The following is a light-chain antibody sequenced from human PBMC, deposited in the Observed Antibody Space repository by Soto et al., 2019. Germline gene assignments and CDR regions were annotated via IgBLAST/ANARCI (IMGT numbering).Light chain of an antibody. V-gene: IGKV3-15*01. CDR2: GTS. CDR3: QQLEDWPK. Sequence: ELVITNSLPTLSVSHGDIATLSCRAGQSVRKNLAWYQKKPSQAPRLLIYGTSNRATGIPDRISGSRSGTEFTLTISSLQSEEFGVYYCQQLEDWPKVGQGTKVDI. J-gene: IGKJ1*01. CDR1: QSVRKN.